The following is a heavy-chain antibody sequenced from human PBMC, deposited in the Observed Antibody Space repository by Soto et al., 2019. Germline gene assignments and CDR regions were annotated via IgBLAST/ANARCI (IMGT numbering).Heavy chain of an antibody. J-gene: IGHJ4*02. Sequence: GSLRLSCAASGFTFSSYGMHWVRQAPGKGLEWVAVISYDGSNKYYADSVKGRFTISRDNSKNTLYLQMNSLRAEDTAVYYCAKVDYGSGSSVDYWGQGTLVTVSS. V-gene: IGHV3-30*18. D-gene: IGHD3-10*01. CDR2: ISYDGSNK. CDR3: AKVDYGSGSSVDY. CDR1: GFTFSSYG.